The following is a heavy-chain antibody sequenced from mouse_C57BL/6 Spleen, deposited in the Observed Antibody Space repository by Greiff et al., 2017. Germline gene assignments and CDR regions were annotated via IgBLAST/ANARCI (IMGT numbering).Heavy chain of an antibody. CDR1: GYTFTSYW. V-gene: IGHV1-53*01. Sequence: VQLQQSGTELVKPGASVKLSCKASGYTFTSYWMHWVKQRPGQGLEWIGNINPSNGGTNYNEKFKSKATLTVDKSSSTAYMQLSSRTSEDSAVYYCASGRYPAGFDYWGQGTTLTVSS. J-gene: IGHJ2*01. D-gene: IGHD1-1*01. CDR3: ASGRYPAGFDY. CDR2: INPSNGGT.